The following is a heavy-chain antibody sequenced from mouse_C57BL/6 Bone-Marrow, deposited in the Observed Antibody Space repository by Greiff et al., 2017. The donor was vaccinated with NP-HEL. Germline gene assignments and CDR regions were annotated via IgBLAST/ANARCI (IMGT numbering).Heavy chain of an antibody. CDR2: ISSGSSTI. D-gene: IGHD2-10*01. CDR3: ARAYPPFAY. CDR1: GFTFSDYG. Sequence: EVKVVESGGGLVKPGGSLKLSCAASGFTFSDYGMHWVRQAPEKGLEWVAYISSGSSTIYYADTVKGRFTISRDNAKNTLFLQMTSLRSEDTAMYYCARAYPPFAYWGQGTLVTVSA. V-gene: IGHV5-17*01. J-gene: IGHJ3*01.